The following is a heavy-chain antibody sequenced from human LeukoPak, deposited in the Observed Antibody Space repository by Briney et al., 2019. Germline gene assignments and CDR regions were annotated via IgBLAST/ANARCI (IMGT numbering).Heavy chain of an antibody. J-gene: IGHJ6*03. CDR3: ARGSQYYDFWSGYRYYMDV. CDR1: GGTVSSYA. CDR2: IIPIFGTA. Sequence: SVNVSCKASGGTVSSYAISWVRQSPGQGVEWMGGIIPIFGTANYAQKFQGRVTITADESTSTAYMELSSLRSEDTAVYYCARGSQYYDFWSGYRYYMDVWGKGTTVTVSS. D-gene: IGHD3-3*01. V-gene: IGHV1-69*13.